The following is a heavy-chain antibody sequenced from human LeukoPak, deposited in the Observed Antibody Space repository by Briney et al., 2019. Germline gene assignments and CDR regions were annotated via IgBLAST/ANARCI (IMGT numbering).Heavy chain of an antibody. Sequence: SQTLSLTCTVSGGSISSGGYYWSWIRQHPGKGLEWIGYIYYSGNTYYNPSLKSRVTISVDTSKNQFSLKVSSVTAADTAVYCCANLRGGYERYVDCWGQGTLVTVSS. D-gene: IGHD5-12*01. V-gene: IGHV4-31*03. CDR2: IYYSGNT. J-gene: IGHJ4*02. CDR3: ANLRGGYERYVDC. CDR1: GGSISSGGYY.